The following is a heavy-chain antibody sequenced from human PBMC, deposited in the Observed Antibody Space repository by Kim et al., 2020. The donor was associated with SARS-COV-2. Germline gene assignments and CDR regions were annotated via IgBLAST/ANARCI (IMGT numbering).Heavy chain of an antibody. CDR2: IDPSDSYT. CDR3: AIFKAYSSSFDY. J-gene: IGHJ4*02. Sequence: GESLKISCKGSGYSFTSYWISWVRQMPGKGLEWMGRIDPSDSYTNYSPSFQGHVTISADKSISTAYLQWSSLKASDTAMYYCAIFKAYSSSFDYWGQGTLVTVSS. CDR1: GYSFTSYW. V-gene: IGHV5-10-1*01. D-gene: IGHD6-19*01.